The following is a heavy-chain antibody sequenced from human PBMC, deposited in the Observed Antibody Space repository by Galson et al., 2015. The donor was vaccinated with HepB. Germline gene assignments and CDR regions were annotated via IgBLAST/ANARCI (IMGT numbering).Heavy chain of an antibody. J-gene: IGHJ4*02. CDR2: ISSSSSYI. Sequence: SLRLSCAASGFTFSSYSMNWVRQAPGKGLEWVSSISSSSSYIYYADSVKGRFTISRDNAKNSLYLQMNSLRAEDTAVYYCASLGYSYGSLGMDVWGQGTLVTVSS. CDR1: GFTFSSYS. V-gene: IGHV3-21*01. D-gene: IGHD5-18*01. CDR3: ASLGYSYGSLGMDV.